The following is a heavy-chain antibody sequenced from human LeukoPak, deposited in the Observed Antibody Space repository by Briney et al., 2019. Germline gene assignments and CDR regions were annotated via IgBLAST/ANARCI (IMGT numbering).Heavy chain of an antibody. CDR2: IYYSGCT. V-gene: IGHV4-59*01. CDR3: ARDPQASGWFDP. CDR1: GGSFSGYY. Sequence: PSETLSLTCAVYGGSFSGYYWSWIRQPPGKGLEWIGYIYYSGCTNYNPSLKSRVTISVDTSKNQFSLKLSSVTAADTAVYYCARDPQASGWFDPWGQGTLVTVSS. J-gene: IGHJ5*02.